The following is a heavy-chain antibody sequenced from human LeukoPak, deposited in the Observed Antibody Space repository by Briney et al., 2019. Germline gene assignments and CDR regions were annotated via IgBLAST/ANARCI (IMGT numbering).Heavy chain of an antibody. D-gene: IGHD4-17*01. Sequence: SETLSLTCTVSGGSISSSSYYWGWIRQPPGKGLEWIGSIYHSGSTNYNPSLKSRVTISVDKSKDQFSLKLSSVTAADTAVYYCARDGDYKTFDYWGQGTLVTVSS. V-gene: IGHV4-39*07. CDR2: IYHSGST. CDR1: GGSISSSSYY. J-gene: IGHJ4*02. CDR3: ARDGDYKTFDY.